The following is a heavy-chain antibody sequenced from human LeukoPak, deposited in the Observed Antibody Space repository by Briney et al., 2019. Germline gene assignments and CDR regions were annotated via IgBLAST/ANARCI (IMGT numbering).Heavy chain of an antibody. CDR1: GFSFSSYW. J-gene: IGHJ4*02. CDR2: INGDGSTT. Sequence: GGSLRLSRVASGFSFSSYWMYWVRQAPGKGLVVVYRINGDGSTTHYADSVKGRFTISRDNAKNTLYLQMNSLRAEDTAVYYCARAHHNYYGGCYDHWGRGTLVTVSS. CDR3: ARAHHNYYGGCYDH. V-gene: IGHV3-74*01. D-gene: IGHD4-23*01.